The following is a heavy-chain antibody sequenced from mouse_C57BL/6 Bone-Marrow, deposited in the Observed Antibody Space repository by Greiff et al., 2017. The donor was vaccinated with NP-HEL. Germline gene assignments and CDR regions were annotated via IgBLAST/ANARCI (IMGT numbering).Heavy chain of an antibody. CDR3: ARTVDSSGSAWFAH. V-gene: IGHV1-64*01. J-gene: IGHJ3*01. CDR1: GYTFTSYW. Sequence: VQLQQPGAELVKPGASVKLSCKASGYTFTSYWMHWVKQRPGQGLEWIGMIHPNSGSTNYNEKFKSKATLTVDKSSSTAYMKLSSLTSEDSAVYYCARTVDSSGSAWFAHWGQGTLVTVSA. CDR2: IHPNSGST. D-gene: IGHD3-2*02.